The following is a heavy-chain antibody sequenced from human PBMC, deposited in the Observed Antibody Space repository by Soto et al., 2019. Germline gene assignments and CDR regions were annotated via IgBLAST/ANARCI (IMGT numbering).Heavy chain of an antibody. Sequence: SETLSLTCTVSGGSVSNSNYYWGWIRQSPGKGLEWIGSVYYRGRSYSKSSVKSRVTISVDTSKNQFSLNLNSVAASDTAVYYCVSQRTSVLTQAYFDYWGPGALVTVSS. D-gene: IGHD2-8*01. J-gene: IGHJ4*02. CDR3: VSQRTSVLTQAYFDY. CDR1: GGSVSNSNYY. CDR2: VYYRGRS. V-gene: IGHV4-39*01.